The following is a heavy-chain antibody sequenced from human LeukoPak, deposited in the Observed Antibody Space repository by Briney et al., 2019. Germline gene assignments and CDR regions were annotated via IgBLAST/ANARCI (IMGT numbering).Heavy chain of an antibody. CDR2: IYYSGST. CDR1: GGSISNYY. Sequence: SETLSLTCTVSGGSISNYYRSWIRQPPGKGLEWIGYIYYSGSTNYNPSLKSRVTISLDTSKNQFSLKLTSVTAADTAVYYCARDGGYGSGSYLWGQGTLVTVAS. J-gene: IGHJ4*02. V-gene: IGHV4-59*01. D-gene: IGHD3-10*01. CDR3: ARDGGYGSGSYL.